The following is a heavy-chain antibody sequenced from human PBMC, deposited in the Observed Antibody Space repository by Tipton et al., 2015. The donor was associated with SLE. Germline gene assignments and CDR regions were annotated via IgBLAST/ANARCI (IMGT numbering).Heavy chain of an antibody. Sequence: TLSLTCTVSGASISPYYWSWIRQPPGKGLEWIGYVYYSGNTNYNPSLKRRVSISVDTSKNQFSLKLSSVTAADTAVYYCARTTIAYYYMDVWGKGATVTVSS. J-gene: IGHJ6*03. CDR3: ARTTIAYYYMDV. D-gene: IGHD4/OR15-4a*01. CDR1: GASISPYY. V-gene: IGHV4-59*01. CDR2: VYYSGNT.